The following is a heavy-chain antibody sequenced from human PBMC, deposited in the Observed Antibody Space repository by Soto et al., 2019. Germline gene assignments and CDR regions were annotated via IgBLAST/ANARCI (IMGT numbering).Heavy chain of an antibody. V-gene: IGHV4-31*03. CDR3: ARTPRITMVRGVLWFDP. D-gene: IGHD3-10*01. J-gene: IGHJ5*02. CDR1: GGSISSGGYY. Sequence: SETLSLTCTVSGGSISSGGYYWSWIRQHPGKGLEWIGYIYYSGSTYYNPSLKSRVTISVDTSKNQFSLKLSSVTAADTAVYYCARTPRITMVRGVLWFDPWGQGTLVTVSS. CDR2: IYYSGST.